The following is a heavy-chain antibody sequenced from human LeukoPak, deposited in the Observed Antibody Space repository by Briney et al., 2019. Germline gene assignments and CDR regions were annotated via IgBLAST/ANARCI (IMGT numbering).Heavy chain of an antibody. CDR1: GFTFSSYA. V-gene: IGHV3-23*01. CDR3: AKGGKWDVTPFDY. D-gene: IGHD1-26*01. CDR2: ISGGGGST. J-gene: IGHJ4*02. Sequence: GGSLRLSCVGSGFTFSSYAMSWVRQAPGKGLEWVSTISGGGGSTYYADSVKGRFTISRDNSKNTLYLQVNSLRAEDTAVYYCAKGGKWDVTPFDYWGQGTLVTVSS.